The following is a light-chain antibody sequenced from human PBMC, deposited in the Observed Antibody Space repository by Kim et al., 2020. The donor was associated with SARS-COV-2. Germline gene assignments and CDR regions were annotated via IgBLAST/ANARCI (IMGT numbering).Light chain of an antibody. CDR3: QQYYTYPRGT. J-gene: IGKJ1*01. CDR1: QGVSSD. CDR2: AAS. Sequence: PGDRFTIAGRASQGVSSDLAWYQQSPAKAPELLIYAASTLHSGVPSRFSGSGSGTDFTLTINSLQSEDFATYYCQQYYTYPRGTFGQGTKVDIK. V-gene: IGKV1-8*01.